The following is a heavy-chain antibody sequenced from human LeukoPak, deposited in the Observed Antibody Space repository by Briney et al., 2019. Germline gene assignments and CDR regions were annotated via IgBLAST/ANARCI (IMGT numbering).Heavy chain of an antibody. CDR2: IRRKAYGGTT. V-gene: IGHV3-49*04. Sequence: GGSLRLSCAASGFTFSSYEMNWVRQAPGKGLEWVGFIRRKAYGGTTEYAASVKGRFTISRDDSKSIAYLQMNSLKTEDTAVYYCTRGGILVGATSSGGDYWGQGTLVTVSS. CDR1: GFTFSSYE. D-gene: IGHD1-26*01. CDR3: TRGGILVGATSSGGDY. J-gene: IGHJ4*02.